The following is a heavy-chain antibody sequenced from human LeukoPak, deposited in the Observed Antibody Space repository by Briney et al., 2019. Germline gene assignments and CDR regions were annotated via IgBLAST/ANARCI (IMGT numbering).Heavy chain of an antibody. CDR3: ARVRHLGDYYGMDV. Sequence: GGSLRLSCAASGFTFSSYAMPWVRQAPGKGLEWVAVIPYDGSNKYYADSVKGRFTISRDNSKNTLYLQMNSLRAEDTAVYYCARVRHLGDYYGMDVWGQGTTVTVSS. D-gene: IGHD2-15*01. V-gene: IGHV3-30-3*01. CDR2: IPYDGSNK. J-gene: IGHJ6*02. CDR1: GFTFSSYA.